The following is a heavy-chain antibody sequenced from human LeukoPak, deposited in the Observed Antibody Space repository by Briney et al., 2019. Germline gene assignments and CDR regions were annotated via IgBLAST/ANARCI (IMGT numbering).Heavy chain of an antibody. CDR1: GFTFSSYS. CDR3: ARDIAVADNSFDY. CDR2: ISSSSSYI. V-gene: IGHV3-21*01. J-gene: IGHJ4*02. D-gene: IGHD6-19*01. Sequence: GGSLRLSCAASGFTFSSYSMNWVRQAPGKGLEWVSSISSSSSYIYYADSVKGRFTISRDNAKNSLYLQMNSLRAEDTAVYYCARDIAVADNSFDYWGQGTLVTVSS.